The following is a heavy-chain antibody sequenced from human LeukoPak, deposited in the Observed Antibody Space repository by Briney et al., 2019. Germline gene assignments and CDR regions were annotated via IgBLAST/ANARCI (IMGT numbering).Heavy chain of an antibody. V-gene: IGHV4-38-2*02. CDR2: IYHSGST. Sequence: SETLSLTCTVSGYSISSGYYWGWIRQPPGKGLEWIGSIYHSGSTYYNPSLKSRVTISVDTSKNQFSLKLSSVTAADTAVYYCARYGDYARSLDYWGQGTLVTVSS. D-gene: IGHD4-17*01. J-gene: IGHJ4*02. CDR3: ARYGDYARSLDY. CDR1: GYSISSGYY.